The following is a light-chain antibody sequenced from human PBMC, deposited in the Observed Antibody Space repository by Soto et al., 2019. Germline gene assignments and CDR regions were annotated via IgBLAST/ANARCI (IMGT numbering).Light chain of an antibody. Sequence: QSALTQPASVSGYPGQSITISCTGTSSDVGGYNYVSWYQQHPGKAPKLMIYEVSHRLSGVSNRFYGSHSRNTSSLTIAGIQAEDEAEYYRSSYTRSRSSGFGRGSK. V-gene: IGLV2-14*01. CDR1: SSDVGGYNY. CDR3: SSYTRSRSSG. J-gene: IGLJ1*01. CDR2: EVS.